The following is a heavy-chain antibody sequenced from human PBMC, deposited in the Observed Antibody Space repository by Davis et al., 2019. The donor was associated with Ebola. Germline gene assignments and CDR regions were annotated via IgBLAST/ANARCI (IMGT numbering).Heavy chain of an antibody. CDR2: ISGSGGST. J-gene: IGHJ4*02. CDR1: AITFSSYA. V-gene: IGHV3-23*01. D-gene: IGHD3-3*01. Sequence: ESLKISCADSAITFSSYAMTWVRQAPGKGLEWVSAISGSGGSTYYADSVKGRFTISRDNSKNTLYLQMNSLRAEDTAVYYCAKTIFGVGTPAGFDYWGQGTLVTVSS. CDR3: AKTIFGVGTPAGFDY.